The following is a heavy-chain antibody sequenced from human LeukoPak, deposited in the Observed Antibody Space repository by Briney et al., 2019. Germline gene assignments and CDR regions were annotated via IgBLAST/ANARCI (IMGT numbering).Heavy chain of an antibody. D-gene: IGHD6-19*01. V-gene: IGHV3-23*01. CDR2: ISGSGGST. CDR3: AKLKGKVAVDVVYFDY. CDR1: GFTFSSYA. Sequence: GGSLRLSCAASGFTFSSYAMSWVRQAPGKGLEWVSAISGSGGSTYYADSVKGRFTISRDNSKNTLYLQMNSLRAEDTAVYYCAKLKGKVAVDVVYFDYWGQGTLVTVSS. J-gene: IGHJ4*02.